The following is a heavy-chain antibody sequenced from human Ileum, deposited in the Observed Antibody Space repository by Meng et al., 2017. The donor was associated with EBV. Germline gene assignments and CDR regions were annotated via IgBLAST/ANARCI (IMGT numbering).Heavy chain of an antibody. CDR3: VRGGTYYLSY. CDR1: GGSISRDSW. CDR2: MYPTGPT. V-gene: IGHV4-4*02. D-gene: IGHD1-26*01. J-gene: IGHJ4*02. Sequence: QVPLPESGPGLVTPSETLPLHCAISGGSISRDSWGSWFRQSPEKGLEWIGEMYPTGPTYYNPSLKGRVSISIDKSKNQLSLKLNSVTAADTTVYYCVRGGTYYLSYWGQGSLVTVSS.